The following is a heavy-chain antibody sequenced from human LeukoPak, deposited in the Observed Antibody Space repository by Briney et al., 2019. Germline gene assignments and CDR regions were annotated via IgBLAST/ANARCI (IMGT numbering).Heavy chain of an antibody. CDR2: IYHSGST. D-gene: IGHD2-8*02. CDR1: GYSISSGYY. CDR3: ANEGDTIENWWFDY. J-gene: IGHJ4*02. Sequence: SETLSLTCTVSGYSISSGYYWGWIRQPPGKGLEWIGSIYHSGSTNYNPSLKSRVTISVDRSKNQFSLKLTSVTAADTAVYYCANEGDTIENWWFDYWGQGTLVTVSS. V-gene: IGHV4-38-2*02.